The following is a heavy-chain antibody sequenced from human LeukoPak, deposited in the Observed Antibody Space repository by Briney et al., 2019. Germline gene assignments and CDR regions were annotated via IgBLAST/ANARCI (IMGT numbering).Heavy chain of an antibody. CDR2: IYISGST. D-gene: IGHD2-15*01. Sequence: SETLSLTCTVSGGSISSYYWSWIRQPAGKGLGWIGRIYISGSTNYNPSLKSRVTMSVDTSKNQFSLKLSSVTAADTAVYYCGREERIDAFDIWGQGTTVIVSS. CDR3: GREERIDAFDI. V-gene: IGHV4-4*07. J-gene: IGHJ3*02. CDR1: GGSISSYY.